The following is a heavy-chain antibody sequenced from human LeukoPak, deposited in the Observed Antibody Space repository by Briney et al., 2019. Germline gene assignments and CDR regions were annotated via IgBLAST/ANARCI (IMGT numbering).Heavy chain of an antibody. D-gene: IGHD4-11*01. CDR2: IWSDSTNI. J-gene: IGHJ4*02. Sequence: GGSLRLSCAASGFIFTDYGFHWVRQAPGKGLEWVAAIWSDSTNIFYAQSVRGRFIIQRDDYQNTVYLEMSSLRAEDTAVYYCTKDAQRGFDYSNSFQFWGQGSLVTVSS. CDR1: GFIFTDYG. CDR3: TKDAQRGFDYSNSFQF. V-gene: IGHV3-33*06.